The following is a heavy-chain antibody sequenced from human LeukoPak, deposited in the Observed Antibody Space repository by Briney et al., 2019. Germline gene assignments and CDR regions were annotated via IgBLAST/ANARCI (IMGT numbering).Heavy chain of an antibody. D-gene: IGHD1-14*01. CDR2: IYYSGST. V-gene: IGHV4-39*07. Sequence: SETLSLTCTVSGGSISSSSYYWGWIRQPPGKGLEWIGSIYYSGSTYYNPSLKSRVTISVDTSKNQFSLKLSSVTAADTAVYYCARGGGWGYNWNHGRYYYYYMDVWGKGTTVTVSS. CDR3: ARGGGWGYNWNHGRYYYYYMDV. CDR1: GGSISSSSYY. J-gene: IGHJ6*03.